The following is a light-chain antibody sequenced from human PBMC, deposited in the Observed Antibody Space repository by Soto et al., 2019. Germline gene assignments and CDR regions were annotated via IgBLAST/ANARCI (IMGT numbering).Light chain of an antibody. CDR2: GAS. Sequence: EIVLTQSPGTLSLSPGERATHSCRASQSVSSGLVSWYQQKPGQAPRLLIYGASTRSTGIPDRFSGSGSGTDFTLTISRLEPEDFAVYYCQHYDSSTRTFGQGTKVEVK. CDR3: QHYDSSTRT. CDR1: QSVSSGL. V-gene: IGKV3-20*01. J-gene: IGKJ1*01.